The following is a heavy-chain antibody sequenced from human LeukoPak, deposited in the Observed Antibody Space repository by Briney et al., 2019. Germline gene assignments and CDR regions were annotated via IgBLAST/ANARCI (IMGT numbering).Heavy chain of an antibody. CDR3: ARGVLWFGELLWGQYYFDY. Sequence: GASVTVSCKASGGTFSSYAISWVRQAPGQGLEWMGRIIPILGIANYAQKFQGRVTITADKSTSTAYMELSSLRSEDTAVYYCARGVLWFGELLWGQYYFDYWGQGTLVTVSS. CDR2: IIPILGIA. CDR1: GGTFSSYA. D-gene: IGHD3-10*01. J-gene: IGHJ4*02. V-gene: IGHV1-69*04.